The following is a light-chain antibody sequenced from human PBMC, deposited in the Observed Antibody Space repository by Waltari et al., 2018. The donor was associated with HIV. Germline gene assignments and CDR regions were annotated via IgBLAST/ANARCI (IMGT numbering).Light chain of an antibody. V-gene: IGLV3-1*01. CDR3: QAWDSNTVV. J-gene: IGLJ2*01. Sequence: SYALTQPPSVSVSPGQTASITCSGDTLGDKYTCWYQQKPGQSPLLVIYQDTKRPSGIPERFSGSNSGNTATLTISGTQAMDEADYYCQAWDSNTVVFGGGTKLTVL. CDR2: QDT. CDR1: TLGDKY.